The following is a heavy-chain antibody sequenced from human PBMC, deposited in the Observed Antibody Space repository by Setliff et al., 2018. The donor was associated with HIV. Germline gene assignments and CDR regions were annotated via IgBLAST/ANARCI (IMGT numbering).Heavy chain of an antibody. CDR1: GGSMSSYY. V-gene: IGHV4-59*08. Sequence: SETLSLTCTVSGGSMSSYYWSWIRQPPGKGLEWIGSIYYTGSTDYTPSLMSRVTISLDTPKNQFSLNVTSVTAADTAVYYCAIISQLLDYAMDVGGQGTTVTVSS. D-gene: IGHD6-13*01. CDR2: IYYTGST. CDR3: AIISQLLDYAMDV. J-gene: IGHJ6*01.